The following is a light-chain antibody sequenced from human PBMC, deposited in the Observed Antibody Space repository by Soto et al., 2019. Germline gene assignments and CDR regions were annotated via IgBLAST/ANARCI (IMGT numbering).Light chain of an antibody. CDR3: QQDGSSSYT. CDR2: GAS. J-gene: IGKJ2*01. V-gene: IGKV3-20*01. CDR1: QSVSSSY. Sequence: EIVLTQSPGTLSLSPGERATLSCRASQSVSSSYLAWYQQKPGQAPRLLIYGASSRATGIPDRFSGSGSGTDFTLTISRLEPEDFAVYYCQQDGSSSYTFGQGTKQEIK.